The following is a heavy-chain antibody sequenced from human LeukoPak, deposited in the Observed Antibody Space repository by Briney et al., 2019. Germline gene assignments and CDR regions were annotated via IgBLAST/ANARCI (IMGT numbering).Heavy chain of an antibody. D-gene: IGHD2-15*01. V-gene: IGHV4-38-2*02. J-gene: IGHJ4*02. Sequence: SETLSLTCTVSGYSISSGYYWGWIRQPPGKGLEWIGSIYHSGSTYYNPSLKSRVTISVDTSKNQFSLKLSSVTAADTAVYYCATIGLGYCSGGSCSTQNSYWGQGTLVTVSS. CDR2: IYHSGST. CDR3: ATIGLGYCSGGSCSTQNSY. CDR1: GYSISSGYY.